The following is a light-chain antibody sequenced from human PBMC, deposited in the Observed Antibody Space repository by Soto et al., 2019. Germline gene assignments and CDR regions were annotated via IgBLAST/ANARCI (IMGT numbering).Light chain of an antibody. CDR2: DVN. J-gene: IGLJ2*01. CDR3: SSYPSNIVI. Sequence: QSALTQPASVSGSPGQSVTISCTGTSSDIGVYNFVSWYQQHPGKAPKLLIYDVNNRPSGVSNRFSGSKSGNTASLTISGLQAEDEADYYCSSYPSNIVIFGGGTKVTVL. V-gene: IGLV2-14*03. CDR1: SSDIGVYNF.